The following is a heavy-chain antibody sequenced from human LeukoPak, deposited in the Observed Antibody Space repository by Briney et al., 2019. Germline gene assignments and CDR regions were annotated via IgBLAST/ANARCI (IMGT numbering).Heavy chain of an antibody. CDR1: GGSISSYY. Sequence: PSETLSLTCTVSGGSISSYYWSWLRQPPGKGLEWIGYIYYSGSTNYNPSLKSRVTISVGTSKNQFSLKLSSVTAADTAVYYCARHMGLGYTYFYPYFDCWGQGTLVTVSS. CDR2: IYYSGST. CDR3: ARHMGLGYTYFYPYFDC. V-gene: IGHV4-59*08. J-gene: IGHJ4*01. D-gene: IGHD1-1*01.